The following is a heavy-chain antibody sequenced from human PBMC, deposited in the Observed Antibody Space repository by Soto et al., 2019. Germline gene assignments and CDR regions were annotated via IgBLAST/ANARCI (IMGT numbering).Heavy chain of an antibody. CDR2: IIPIFGTA. CDR3: ARRSIAAAGKAGDYYGMDV. J-gene: IGHJ6*02. V-gene: IGHV1-69*06. Sequence: QVQLVQSGAEVKKPGSSVKVSCKASGGTFSSYAISWVRQAPGQGLEWMGGIIPIFGTANYPQKFQGRVTITADKSTSTAYMELSSLRSENTAVYYCARRSIAAAGKAGDYYGMDVGGQGTTVTVSS. CDR1: GGTFSSYA. D-gene: IGHD6-13*01.